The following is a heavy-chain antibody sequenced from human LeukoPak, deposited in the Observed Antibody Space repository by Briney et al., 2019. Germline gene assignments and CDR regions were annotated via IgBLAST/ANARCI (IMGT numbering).Heavy chain of an antibody. CDR2: IYYSGRT. Sequence: SETLSLTCTVSGGAISSYYWSWIRQPPGKGLEGIGYIYYSGRTNYNPSLKGRVTISVDTSKNQFSLKLSSVTAADTAVYYCASARRRGSYYYYYYYMDVWGKGTTVTVSS. CDR3: ASARRRGSYYYYYYYMDV. CDR1: GGAISSYY. V-gene: IGHV4-59*01. D-gene: IGHD5-12*01. J-gene: IGHJ6*03.